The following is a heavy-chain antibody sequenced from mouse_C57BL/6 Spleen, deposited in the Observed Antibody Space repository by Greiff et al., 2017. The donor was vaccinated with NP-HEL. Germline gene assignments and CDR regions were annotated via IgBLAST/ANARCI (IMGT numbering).Heavy chain of an antibody. V-gene: IGHV1-64*01. CDR2: IHPNSGST. D-gene: IGHD2-4*01. CDR3: ARDDYDDDPVAY. J-gene: IGHJ3*01. Sequence: QVQLQQPGAELVKPGASVKLSCKASGYTFTSYWMHWVKQRPGQGLEWIGMIHPNSGSTNYNEKFKSKATLTVDKSSSTAYMQLSSLTSEDSAVYYCARDDYDDDPVAYWGQGTLVTVSA. CDR1: GYTFTSYW.